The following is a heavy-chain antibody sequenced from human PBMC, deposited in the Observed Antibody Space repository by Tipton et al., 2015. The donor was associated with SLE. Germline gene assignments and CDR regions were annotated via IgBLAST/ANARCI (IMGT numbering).Heavy chain of an antibody. CDR2: IYYSGSA. CDR3: AKDYNYDYPDYN. D-gene: IGHD4-17*01. J-gene: IGHJ4*02. V-gene: IGHV4-39*07. CDR1: GGSISSSNYY. Sequence: TLSLTCTVSGGSISSSNYYWGWIRQPPGKGLEWIGSIYYSGSAYYNPSLKSRVTISVDKSRNQFSLKLSSVTAADTAVCYCAKDYNYDYPDYNWGQGTLVTVSS.